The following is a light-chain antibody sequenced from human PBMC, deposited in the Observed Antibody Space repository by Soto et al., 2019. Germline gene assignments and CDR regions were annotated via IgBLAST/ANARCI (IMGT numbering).Light chain of an antibody. CDR1: QGISSY. CDR3: QRANVAAGT. CDR2: DAS. V-gene: IGKV1-9*01. J-gene: IGKJ4*01. Sequence: DIQMTQSPSSLAASVGDRVTITCRASQGISSYLGWYQQKPGKAPNLLIYDASTLHSGVPSRFSGGGSGTDFTLAISSLQPEDFATYYCQRANVAAGTFGGGTKVDIK.